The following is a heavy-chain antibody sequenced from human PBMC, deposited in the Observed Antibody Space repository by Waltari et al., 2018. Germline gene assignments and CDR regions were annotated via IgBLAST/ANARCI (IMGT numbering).Heavy chain of an antibody. CDR2: INPNSGGT. CDR1: GYRITGYY. V-gene: IGHV1-2*02. Sequence: QVQLVQSGAEVKKPGASVKVSCKASGYRITGYYMHWVRQVPGQGLEGMGWINPNSGGTNYAQKFQGRVTMTRDTSISTAYMELSRLRSDDTAVYYCARDQRPHYGSAPVYWFDPWGQGTLVTVSS. CDR3: ARDQRPHYGSAPVYWFDP. J-gene: IGHJ5*02. D-gene: IGHD3-10*01.